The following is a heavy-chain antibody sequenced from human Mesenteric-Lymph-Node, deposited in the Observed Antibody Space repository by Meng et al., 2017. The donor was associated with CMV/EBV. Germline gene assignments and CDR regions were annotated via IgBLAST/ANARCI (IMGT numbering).Heavy chain of an antibody. J-gene: IGHJ4*02. Sequence: GESLKISCAASGFTFGIYAMTWVRQAPGKGLEWVSGTSAGDGSTYYADSVKGRFTISRDNSKNTLYLQMNSLRADDTAVYYCAKGYSGGWYYFDYWGQGTLVTVSS. CDR3: AKGYSGGWYYFDY. D-gene: IGHD6-19*01. CDR2: TSAGDGST. V-gene: IGHV3-23*01. CDR1: GFTFGIYA.